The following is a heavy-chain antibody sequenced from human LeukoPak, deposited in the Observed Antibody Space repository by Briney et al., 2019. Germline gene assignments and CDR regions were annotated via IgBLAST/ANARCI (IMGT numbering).Heavy chain of an antibody. CDR2: MSYDGRYK. D-gene: IGHD3-22*01. CDR1: GFTFSNYG. Sequence: AGGSLRLSCAASGFTFSNYGMHWVRQAAGKGLEWVAIMSYDGRYKHYADSVKGRFTISRDNSKNTLYLQMNSLRAEDTAVYYCARDRGRGYYDSSGYYLDYWGQGTLVTVSS. V-gene: IGHV3-30*03. J-gene: IGHJ4*02. CDR3: ARDRGRGYYDSSGYYLDY.